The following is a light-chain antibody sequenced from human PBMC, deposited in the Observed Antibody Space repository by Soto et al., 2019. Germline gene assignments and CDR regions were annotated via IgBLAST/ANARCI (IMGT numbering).Light chain of an antibody. CDR2: KIS. V-gene: IGKV2-24*01. CDR1: QSLVHRDGNTY. CDR3: LQASQFPRT. Sequence: DIVMTQTPLSSPVTLGQPASISCRSSQSLVHRDGNTYLNWLHQRPGQAPRLLIYKISNRCSGVPDRFSGSGAGTHFTLNISRVEAEDVGVYYCLQASQFPRTFGQGTRGEIK. J-gene: IGKJ1*01.